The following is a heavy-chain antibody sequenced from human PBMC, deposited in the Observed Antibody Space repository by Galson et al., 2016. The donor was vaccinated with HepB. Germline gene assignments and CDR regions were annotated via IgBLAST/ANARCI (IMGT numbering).Heavy chain of an antibody. J-gene: IGHJ6*02. V-gene: IGHV5-10-1*01. CDR2: IDPDDSYT. CDR3: ARALEYGSRNYYDCDARDV. Sequence: QSGAEVKEPGESLRISCQGSGYRLTDYWITWVRQVPGKGLQWMGRIDPDDSYTNYSPSFQGHVTISVDKSINTAYLQWSTLKVSDIAIYYCARALEYGSRNYYDCDARDVWGPGTTGIGSS. D-gene: IGHD4-17*01. CDR1: GYRLTDYW.